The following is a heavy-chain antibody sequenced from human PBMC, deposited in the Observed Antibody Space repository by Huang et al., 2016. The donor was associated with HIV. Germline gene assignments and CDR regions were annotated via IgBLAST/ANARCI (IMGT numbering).Heavy chain of an antibody. CDR2: IEHRGRI. J-gene: IGHJ4*02. Sequence: HVQLQPWGTTLLKPSETLSLKCAVYGGSFTNHYWTWICTSPGKGPEWLGEIEHRGRISYNPSLRSRLSMSIDTSKNQFSLNLTSVSAADTAVYFCARPKMTDVTSDSSWNYFDSWGQGTLVTVSS. V-gene: IGHV4-34*01. CDR1: GGSFTNHY. D-gene: IGHD2-21*02. CDR3: ARPKMTDVTSDSSWNYFDS.